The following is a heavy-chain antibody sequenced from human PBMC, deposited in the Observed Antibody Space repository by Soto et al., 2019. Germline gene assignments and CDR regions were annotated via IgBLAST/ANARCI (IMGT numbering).Heavy chain of an antibody. CDR2: INPSGGST. V-gene: IGHV1-46*01. Sequence: QVQLVQSGAEVKKPGASVKVSCKASGYTFTSYYMHWVRQAPGQGLEWMGIINPSGGSTSYAQKCHGRVTMTRDTYTSTVYMELSSMRSEDTAVYYCARRDGGSSGLKPVDYYGMDVWGQGTTVTVSS. CDR3: ARRDGGSSGLKPVDYYGMDV. J-gene: IGHJ6*02. CDR1: GYTFTSYY. D-gene: IGHD2-15*01.